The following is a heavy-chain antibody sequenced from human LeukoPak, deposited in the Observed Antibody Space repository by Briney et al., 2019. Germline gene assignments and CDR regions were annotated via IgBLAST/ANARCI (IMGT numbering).Heavy chain of an antibody. D-gene: IGHD4-17*01. J-gene: IGHJ6*02. CDR2: IYHSGST. Sequence: PSETLSLTCTVSGGSISSSNWWSWVRQPPGKGLEWIGEIYHSGSTNYNPSLKSRVTISVDKSKNQFSLKLSSVTAADTAVYYCARVSGDNYYYGMDVWGQGTTVTVSS. V-gene: IGHV4-4*02. CDR3: ARVSGDNYYYGMDV. CDR1: GGSISSSNW.